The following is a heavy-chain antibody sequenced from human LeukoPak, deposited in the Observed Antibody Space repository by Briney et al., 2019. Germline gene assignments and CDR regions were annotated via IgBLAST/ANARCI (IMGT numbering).Heavy chain of an antibody. CDR2: INHSGTT. Sequence: SETLSLTCTVSGGSVISGHYYWSWIRQPPGKGLEWIGEINHSGTTNYNPSLKSRVTISVDTSKNQFSLKLSSVTAADTAVYYCARAGPQTGSYNSPRFDYWGQGILVTVSS. CDR1: GGSVISGHYY. CDR3: ARAGPQTGSYNSPRFDY. V-gene: IGHV4-34*01. D-gene: IGHD1-26*01. J-gene: IGHJ4*02.